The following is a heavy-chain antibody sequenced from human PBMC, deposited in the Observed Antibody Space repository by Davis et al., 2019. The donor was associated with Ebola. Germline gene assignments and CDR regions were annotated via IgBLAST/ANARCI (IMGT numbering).Heavy chain of an antibody. CDR2: IYSGGST. CDR1: GFTVSSNY. J-gene: IGHJ4*02. CDR3: ARDWRFLEWFAFDY. V-gene: IGHV3-53*01. Sequence: GESLKISCAASGFTVSSNYMSWVRQAPGKGLEWVSVIYSGGSTYYADSVKGRFTISRDNFKNTLYLQMNSLRAEDTAVYYCARDWRFLEWFAFDYWGQGTLVTVSS. D-gene: IGHD3-3*01.